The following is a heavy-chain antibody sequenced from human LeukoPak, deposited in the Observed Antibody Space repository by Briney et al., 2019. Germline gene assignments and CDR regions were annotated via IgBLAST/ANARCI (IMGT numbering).Heavy chain of an antibody. V-gene: IGHV4-59*01. CDR1: GGSISSYY. Sequence: SETLSLTCTVSGGSISSYYWSWIRQPPGKGLEWIGYIYYSGSTNYNPSLKSRVTISLDTSKNQFSLKLSSLTAADTAVYYCARLATSSGWPSTFDYWGQGTLVTVSS. D-gene: IGHD6-19*01. J-gene: IGHJ4*01. CDR3: ARLATSSGWPSTFDY. CDR2: IYYSGST.